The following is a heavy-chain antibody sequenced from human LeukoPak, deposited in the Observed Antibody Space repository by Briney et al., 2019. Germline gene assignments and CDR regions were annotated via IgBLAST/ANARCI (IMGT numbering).Heavy chain of an antibody. D-gene: IGHD6-19*01. V-gene: IGHV4-39*01. J-gene: IGHJ5*02. CDR2: IYYSGST. CDR1: GGSISSSSYY. Sequence: SETLSLTCTVSGGSISSSSYYWGWIRQPPGKGLEWIGSIYYSGSTYYNPSLKSRVTISVDTSKNQFSLKLSSVTAADTAVYCCAYSSGFLRWFDPWGQGTLVTVSS. CDR3: AYSSGFLRWFDP.